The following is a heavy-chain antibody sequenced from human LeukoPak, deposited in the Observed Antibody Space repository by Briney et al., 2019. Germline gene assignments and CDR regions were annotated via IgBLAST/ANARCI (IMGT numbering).Heavy chain of an antibody. J-gene: IGHJ4*02. CDR1: GFTFSSHA. CDR2: ISASGGST. Sequence: GGSLRLSCAASGFTFSSHAMSWVRQAPGKGLEWVSAISASGGSTYYADSVKGRFTISRDNSKNTLYLQMNSLRAEDTAVYYCARRIAAPSFDYWGQGTLVTVSS. D-gene: IGHD6-13*01. CDR3: ARRIAAPSFDY. V-gene: IGHV3-23*01.